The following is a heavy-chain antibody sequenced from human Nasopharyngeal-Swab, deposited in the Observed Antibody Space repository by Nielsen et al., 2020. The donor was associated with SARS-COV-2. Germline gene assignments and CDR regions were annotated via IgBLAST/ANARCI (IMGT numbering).Heavy chain of an antibody. Sequence: LKISCAASGFTFSSYWMSWVRQAPGKGLEWAANIKQDGSEKYYVDSVKGRFTISRDNAKNSLYLQMNSLRAEDTAVYYCARVENTYYYDSSGVNDYWGQGTLVTVSS. CDR2: IKQDGSEK. J-gene: IGHJ4*02. CDR1: GFTFSSYW. CDR3: ARVENTYYYDSSGVNDY. V-gene: IGHV3-7*01. D-gene: IGHD3-22*01.